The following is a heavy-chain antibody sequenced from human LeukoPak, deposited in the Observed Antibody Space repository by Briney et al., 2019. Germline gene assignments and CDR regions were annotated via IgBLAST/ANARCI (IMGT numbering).Heavy chain of an antibody. D-gene: IGHD3-22*01. Sequence: SETLSLTCGVYGGSFSGYYCNWIRQPPGKGLEWLGKINHSGRINYSPSLKSRVTISVGTSKNQFSLRLSSVTAADTAVYYCARDRGADSSGYYSPFDFDYWGQGTLVTVSS. CDR3: ARDRGADSSGYYSPFDFDY. CDR1: GGSFSGYY. J-gene: IGHJ4*02. V-gene: IGHV4-34*01. CDR2: INHSGRI.